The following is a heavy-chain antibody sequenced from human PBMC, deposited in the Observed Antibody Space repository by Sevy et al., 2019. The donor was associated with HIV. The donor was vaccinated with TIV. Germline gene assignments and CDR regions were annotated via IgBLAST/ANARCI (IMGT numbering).Heavy chain of an antibody. D-gene: IGHD3-3*01. J-gene: IGHJ6*02. CDR2: ITSRSSYI. V-gene: IGHV3-21*01. CDR3: AKDHYDYRTGYYGYYGMDV. Sequence: GGSLRLSCAASGFTFSSYSMNWVRQAPGKGLEWVSSITSRSSYIYYADSVKGRFTISRDKVKDTLYLQMNSLRPEDTAVYYCAKDHYDYRTGYYGYYGMDVWGQGTTVTVSS. CDR1: GFTFSSYS.